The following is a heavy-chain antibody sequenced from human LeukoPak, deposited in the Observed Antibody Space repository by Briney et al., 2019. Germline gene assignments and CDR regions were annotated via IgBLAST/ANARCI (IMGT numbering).Heavy chain of an antibody. D-gene: IGHD6-19*01. CDR2: ISGSGGST. Sequence: GGSLRLSCAASGFTFNIYGMSWVRQAPGKGLEWVSAISGSGGSTYYAPSVKGRFTISRDNSKNTLYLQLNSLRAEDTAVNYCAKAEQWLAVYYFDYWGQGTLVTVSS. V-gene: IGHV3-23*01. CDR1: GFTFNIYG. J-gene: IGHJ4*02. CDR3: AKAEQWLAVYYFDY.